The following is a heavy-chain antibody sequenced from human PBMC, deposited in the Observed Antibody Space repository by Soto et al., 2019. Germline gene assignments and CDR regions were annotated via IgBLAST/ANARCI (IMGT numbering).Heavy chain of an antibody. CDR2: ISTGGAST. CDR1: GFTFSNYD. J-gene: IGHJ6*02. Sequence: EAQVAESGGGLVQPGGSLRLSCVVSGFTFSNYDMNWVRQAPGKGLEWVSRISTGGASTYYADSVKGRFTVSRDNAKNSLYLQMDSLRDADSAVYHCVRDNGGPDVWGQGATVIVSS. D-gene: IGHD3-10*01. V-gene: IGHV3-48*03. CDR3: VRDNGGPDV.